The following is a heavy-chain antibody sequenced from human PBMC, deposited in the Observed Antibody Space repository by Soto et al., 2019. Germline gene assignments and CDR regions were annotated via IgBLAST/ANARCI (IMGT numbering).Heavy chain of an antibody. D-gene: IGHD5-12*01. CDR2: ISGSGGST. V-gene: IGHV3-23*01. CDR3: AKDCGPRGYSGYASGYIAY. Sequence: GSLILSCAASGFTFSSYAMSSVRHAPGKGLEWVSAISGSGGSTYYADSVKGRFTISSANSKNTLYLQMNSLRADHTAAYYCAKDCGPRGYSGYASGYIAYWGQGTLVTVSS. J-gene: IGHJ4*02. CDR1: GFTFSSYA.